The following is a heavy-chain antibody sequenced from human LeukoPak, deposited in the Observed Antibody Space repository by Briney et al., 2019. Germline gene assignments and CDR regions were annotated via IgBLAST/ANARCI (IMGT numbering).Heavy chain of an antibody. CDR3: ARARPTTWFDY. J-gene: IGHJ4*02. CDR2: IHYSGST. CDR1: GGSISSSSYY. D-gene: IGHD4-11*01. Sequence: SETLSLTCTVSGGSISSSSYYWGWIRQPPGKGLEWIGSIHYSGSTSYNPSLKSRVTISVDTSKNQFSLKLSSVTAADTAVYYCARARPTTWFDYWGQGTLVTVSS. V-gene: IGHV4-39*07.